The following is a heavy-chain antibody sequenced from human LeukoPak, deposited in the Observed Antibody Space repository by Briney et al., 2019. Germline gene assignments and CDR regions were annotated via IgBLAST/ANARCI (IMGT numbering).Heavy chain of an antibody. V-gene: IGHV3-23*01. Sequence: GGSLRLSCAASGFTFNSYAMTWVRQAPGKGLEWVSGISGGGGNTYYPDSVKGRFTISRDNSKNTLYLQMNSLRAEDTAVYYCAKAPTTATTRGFDYWGQGTLITVSS. CDR1: GFTFNSYA. CDR2: ISGGGGNT. J-gene: IGHJ4*02. CDR3: AKAPTTATTRGFDY. D-gene: IGHD1-1*01.